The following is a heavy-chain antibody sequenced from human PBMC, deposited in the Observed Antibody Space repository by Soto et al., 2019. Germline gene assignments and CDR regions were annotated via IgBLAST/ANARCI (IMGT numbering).Heavy chain of an antibody. D-gene: IGHD6-13*01. CDR1: GYTFTSFY. CDR3: ASSPAFSGSWYGIPPDPSHGIGI. Sequence: QMQLVQPGAEVKRPGASVRVSCKSSGYTFTSFYIHWVRQAPGQGLEWMGIINPSGGITKFAQRFEGRVTMTKDISMNTHSGDQGSLKSDDTAGYDCASSPAFSGSWYGIPPDPSHGIGIWGQGATVT. CDR2: INPSGGIT. J-gene: IGHJ6*02. V-gene: IGHV1-46*01.